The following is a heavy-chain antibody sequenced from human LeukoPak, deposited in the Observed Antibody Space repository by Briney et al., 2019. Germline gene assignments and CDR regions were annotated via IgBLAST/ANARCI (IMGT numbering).Heavy chain of an antibody. J-gene: IGHJ4*02. V-gene: IGHV3-74*01. CDR2: INSDGSST. D-gene: IGHD3-22*01. CDR3: ARGQRYYYDSSGIALFDY. Sequence: GGSLRLSCAASALTFSSYWMHWVRQAPGKGLVLVSRINSDGSSTSYADFVKGRFTISRDNAKNTLYLPMNSLRAEDTAVYYCARGQRYYYDSSGIALFDYWGQGTLVTVSS. CDR1: ALTFSSYW.